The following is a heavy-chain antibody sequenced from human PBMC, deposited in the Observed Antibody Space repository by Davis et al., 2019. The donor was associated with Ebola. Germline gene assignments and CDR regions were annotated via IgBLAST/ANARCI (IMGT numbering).Heavy chain of an antibody. J-gene: IGHJ3*02. V-gene: IGHV1-2*04. Sequence: ASVKVSCKASGYTFTSYAMHWVRQAPGQGLEWMGWINPNSGGTNYAQKFQGWVTMTRDTSIRTAYMELSRPRSADTTVYYCGRHAGGGVGQLPHDIWGQGTMVTVSS. CDR2: INPNSGGT. CDR1: GYTFTSYA. D-gene: IGHD1-26*01. CDR3: GRHAGGGVGQLPHDI.